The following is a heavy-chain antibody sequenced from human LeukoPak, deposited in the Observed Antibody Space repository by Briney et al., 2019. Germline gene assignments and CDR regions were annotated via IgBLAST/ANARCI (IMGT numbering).Heavy chain of an antibody. Sequence: HPGGSLRLSCVASGFTFSSYAMSWVRQAPGKGLEWVSAISGSGGSTYYADSVKGRFTISRDNSKNTLYLQMNSLRTEDTAVYFCAREIYDDSRGYYTHGFDIWGQGTKVTVSS. CDR1: GFTFSSYA. J-gene: IGHJ3*02. V-gene: IGHV3-23*01. CDR3: AREIYDDSRGYYTHGFDI. CDR2: ISGSGGST. D-gene: IGHD3-22*01.